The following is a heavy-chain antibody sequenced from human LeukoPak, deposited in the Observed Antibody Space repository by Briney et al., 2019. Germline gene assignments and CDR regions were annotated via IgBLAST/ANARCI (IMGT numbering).Heavy chain of an antibody. CDR1: GYTFISYG. D-gene: IGHD1-26*01. J-gene: IGHJ6*03. CDR3: AREGGVGPTAPPDYYSYQMDV. Sequence: ASVKVSCKASGYTFISYGITWVRQAPGQVLEWMGWISPYTTKTNYAQSLQGRVTMTTDTSTSTAYMELRSLRSDDTAVYYCAREGGVGPTAPPDYYSYQMDVWGKGTTVTVSS. V-gene: IGHV1-18*01. CDR2: ISPYTTKT.